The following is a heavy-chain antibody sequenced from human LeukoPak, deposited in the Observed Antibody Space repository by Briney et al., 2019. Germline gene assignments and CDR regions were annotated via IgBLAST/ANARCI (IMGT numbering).Heavy chain of an antibody. J-gene: IGHJ3*02. CDR3: ARSNDAFDI. CDR1: GFTVSSNY. D-gene: IGHD5/OR15-5a*01. Sequence: PGGSLRFSCAASGFTVSSNYMNWVRQAPGKGLEWVSIIYSGGSTFYADSVKGRFTISRDNSKNTLFLQMNSLRAEDTAVYYCARSNDAFDIWGQGTMVTVSS. V-gene: IGHV3-53*01. CDR2: IYSGGST.